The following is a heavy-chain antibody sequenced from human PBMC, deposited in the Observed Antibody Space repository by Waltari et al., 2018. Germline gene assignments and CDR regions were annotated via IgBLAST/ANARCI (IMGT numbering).Heavy chain of an antibody. Sequence: GSTNYNPSLKSRVTISVDTSKNQFSLKLSSVTAADTAVYYCARGMGYYYYMDVWGKGTTVTVSS. V-gene: IGHV4-59*09. CDR2: GST. J-gene: IGHJ6*03. CDR3: ARGMGYYYYMDV.